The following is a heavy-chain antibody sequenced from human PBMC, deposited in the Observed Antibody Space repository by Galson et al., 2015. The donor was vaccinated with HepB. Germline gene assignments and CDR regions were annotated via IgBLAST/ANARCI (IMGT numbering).Heavy chain of an antibody. J-gene: IGHJ4*02. CDR3: ARVRQWLVLQIDY. V-gene: IGHV3-7*03. Sequence: SLRLSCAASGFTFSSYWMSWVRQAPGKGLEWVANIKQDGSEKYYVDSVKGRFTISRDNAKNSLYLQMNSLRAEDTAVYYCARVRQWLVLQIDYWGQGTLVTVSS. CDR1: GFTFSSYW. CDR2: IKQDGSEK. D-gene: IGHD6-19*01.